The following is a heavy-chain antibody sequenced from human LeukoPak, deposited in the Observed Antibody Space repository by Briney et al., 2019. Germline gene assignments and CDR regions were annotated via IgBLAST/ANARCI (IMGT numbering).Heavy chain of an antibody. J-gene: IGHJ4*02. CDR1: GFTFSNAW. D-gene: IGHD3-10*01. CDR3: TTSTDPWYYGSGSYYKTSAPFDY. Sequence: PGGSLRLSCAASGFTFSNAWMNWVRQAPGKGLEWVGRIKSKTDGGTTDYAAPVKGRFTISRDDSKNTLYLQMNSLKTEDTAVYYCTTSTDPWYYGSGSYYKTSAPFDYWGQGTLVTVSS. CDR2: IKSKTDGGTT. V-gene: IGHV3-15*01.